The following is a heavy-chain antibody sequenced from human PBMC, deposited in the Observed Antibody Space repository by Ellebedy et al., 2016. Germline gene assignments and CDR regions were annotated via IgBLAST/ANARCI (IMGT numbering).Heavy chain of an antibody. CDR2: IIPMFGTA. CDR1: GGIFSSYA. V-gene: IGHV1-69*13. CDR3: ARGGYSSSTYYYYMDV. Sequence: SVKVSXXASGGIFSSYAISWVRQAPGQGLEWMGGIIPMFGTANYAQKSKGRVTITADESTSTAYMEVTSLRSEDTAVYYCARGGYSSSTYYYYMDVWGKGTTVTVSS. D-gene: IGHD6-6*01. J-gene: IGHJ6*03.